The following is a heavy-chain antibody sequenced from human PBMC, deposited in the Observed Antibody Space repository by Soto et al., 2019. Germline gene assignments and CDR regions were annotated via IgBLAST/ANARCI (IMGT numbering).Heavy chain of an antibody. V-gene: IGHV4-30-4*01. CDR2: TYYSGST. CDR3: ASRHSSPYFDY. D-gene: IGHD6-13*01. Sequence: QVQLQESGPGLVKPSQTLSLTCTVSGGSISSGDYYWSWIRQPPGKGLEGFGCTYYSGSTDYNPSLKSRVTRSAYTSKTQFSLKRSSVTAADTAVYYCASRHSSPYFDYWGQGTLVTVSS. J-gene: IGHJ4*02. CDR1: GGSISSGDYY.